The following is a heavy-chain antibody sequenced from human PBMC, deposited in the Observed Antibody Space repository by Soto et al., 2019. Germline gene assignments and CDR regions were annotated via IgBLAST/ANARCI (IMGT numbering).Heavy chain of an antibody. CDR2: INAGNGNT. CDR1: GYTFSSYA. Sequence: QVPLVQSGAEEKKPGASVKVSCKASGYTFSSYAMHWVRQAPGQRLEWMGWINAGNGNTKYSQKFQGRVTITRDTSASTAYMELISLRSEDTAVYYCARGGPPIDYWGQGTLVTVSS. V-gene: IGHV1-3*05. J-gene: IGHJ4*02. D-gene: IGHD3-10*01. CDR3: ARGGPPIDY.